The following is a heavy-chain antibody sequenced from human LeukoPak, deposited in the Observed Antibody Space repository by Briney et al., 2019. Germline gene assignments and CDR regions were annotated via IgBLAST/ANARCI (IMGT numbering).Heavy chain of an antibody. D-gene: IGHD1/OR15-1a*01. CDR2: LYSDGKT. Sequence: PGGSLRLSCAASGFTVSSNYMSWVRQAPGKGLEWVAVLYSDGKTYYGDSVKGRFTISRDNSKNTLDLQMNSLRAEDTAVYYCATQGPKPNNRFDPWGQGTLVIVSS. V-gene: IGHV3-53*01. CDR3: ATQGPKPNNRFDP. J-gene: IGHJ5*02. CDR1: GFTVSSNY.